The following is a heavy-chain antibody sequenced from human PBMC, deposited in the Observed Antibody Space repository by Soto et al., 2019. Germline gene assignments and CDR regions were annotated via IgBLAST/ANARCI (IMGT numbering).Heavy chain of an antibody. CDR3: ASHIAAARRKYYYGMDV. CDR2: IDPSDSYT. CDR1: GYSFTSYW. J-gene: IGHJ6*02. Sequence: GESLKISCDGSGYSFTSYWISWVRQMPGKGLEWMGRIDPSDSYTNYSPSFQGHVTISADKSISTAYLQWSSLKASDTAMYYCASHIAAARRKYYYGMDVWGQGTKVTVYS. D-gene: IGHD6-13*01. V-gene: IGHV5-10-1*01.